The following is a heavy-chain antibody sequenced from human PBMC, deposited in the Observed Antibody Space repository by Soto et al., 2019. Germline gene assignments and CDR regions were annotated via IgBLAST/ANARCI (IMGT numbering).Heavy chain of an antibody. V-gene: IGHV4-39*01. CDR1: GGSISSSSYY. CDR3: ARPSVLLWFDEVIHFPLDDAFDI. D-gene: IGHD3-10*01. J-gene: IGHJ3*02. Sequence: QLQLQESGPGLVKPSETLSLTCTVSGGSISSSSYYWGWIRQPPGKGLEWIGRIYYSGSTYYNPSLKSRVTRSVDTSKNPTSLKLSSVTAASTAVYYCARPSVLLWFDEVIHFPLDDAFDIWGQGTMVTVSS. CDR2: IYYSGST.